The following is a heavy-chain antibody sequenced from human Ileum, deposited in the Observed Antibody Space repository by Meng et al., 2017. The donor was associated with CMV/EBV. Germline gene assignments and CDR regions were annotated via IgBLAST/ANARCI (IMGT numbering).Heavy chain of an antibody. Sequence: QLQLHESGPGLVKPSETLSLTCTVSGGSIMSNYYWGWIRQSPGKGLEWIGSIYSGGATNYNASLRSRVTISVDTSKSQFSLRLTSVTATDTAFYYCAHGALWGQGILVTVSS. CDR1: GGSIMSNYY. CDR3: AHGAL. D-gene: IGHD3-16*01. J-gene: IGHJ4*02. V-gene: IGHV4-39*01. CDR2: IYSGGAT.